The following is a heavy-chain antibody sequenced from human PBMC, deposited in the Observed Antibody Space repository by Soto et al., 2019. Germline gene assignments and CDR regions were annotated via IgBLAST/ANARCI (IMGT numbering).Heavy chain of an antibody. CDR1: GGSISSSSYY. J-gene: IGHJ1*01. CDR3: ARLYKIHNWNAGGYFQH. D-gene: IGHD1-20*01. Sequence: SETLSLTCTVSGGSISSSSYYWGWIRQPPGKGLEWIGSIYYSGSTYYNPSLKSRVTISVDTSKNQFSLKLSSVTAADTAVYYCARLYKIHNWNAGGYFQHWGQGTLVTVSS. CDR2: IYYSGST. V-gene: IGHV4-39*01.